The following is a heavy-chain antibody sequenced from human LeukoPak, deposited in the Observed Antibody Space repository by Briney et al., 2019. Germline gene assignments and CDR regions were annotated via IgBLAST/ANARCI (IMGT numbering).Heavy chain of an antibody. J-gene: IGHJ6*02. D-gene: IGHD1-26*01. Sequence: GGSLRLSCAASGFXFSSYGIHWVRQAPGKGLEWVAVIWYDGSNKYYADSVKGRFTISRDNSKNTLYLQMNSLRAEDTAVYYCARDQDEGATEDPYYYYGMDVWGQGTTVTVSS. V-gene: IGHV3-33*01. CDR1: GFXFSSYG. CDR3: ARDQDEGATEDPYYYYGMDV. CDR2: IWYDGSNK.